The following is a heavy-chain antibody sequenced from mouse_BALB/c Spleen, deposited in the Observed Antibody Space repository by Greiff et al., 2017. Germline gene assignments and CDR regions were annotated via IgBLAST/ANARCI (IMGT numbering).Heavy chain of an antibody. CDR1: GFSLTSYG. CDR2: IWSGGST. J-gene: IGHJ3*01. V-gene: IGHV2-2*02. D-gene: IGHD1-1*02. CDR3: ARRGGKVWFAY. Sequence: VMLVESGPGLVQPSQSLSITCTVSGFSLTSYGVHWVRQSPGKGLEWLGVIWSGGSTDYNAAFISRLSISKDNSKSQVFFKMNSLQANDTAIYYCARRGGKVWFAYWGQGTLVTVSA.